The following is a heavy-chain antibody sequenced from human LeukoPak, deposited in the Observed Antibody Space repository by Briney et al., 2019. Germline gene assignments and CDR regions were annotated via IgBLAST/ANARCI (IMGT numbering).Heavy chain of an antibody. CDR3: ARETQYCSSTSLGLECTNNWFDP. Sequence: GGSLRLSCAASGFTFSSYSMNWVRQAPGKGLEWVSSISSSSSNIYYADSVKGRFTISRDNAKNSLYLQMNSLRAEDTAVYYCARETQYCSSTSLGLECTNNWFDPWGQGTLVTVSS. V-gene: IGHV3-21*01. J-gene: IGHJ5*02. CDR1: GFTFSSYS. CDR2: ISSSSSNI. D-gene: IGHD2-2*01.